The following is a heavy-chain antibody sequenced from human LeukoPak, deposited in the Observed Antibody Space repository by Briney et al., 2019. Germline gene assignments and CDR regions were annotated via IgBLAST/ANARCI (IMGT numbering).Heavy chain of an antibody. CDR2: ISTYNGNT. CDR3: AREQRYCSGGSCYSEFENFDY. J-gene: IGHJ4*02. V-gene: IGHV1-18*01. CDR1: GYTFDNYG. Sequence: GASVKVSCKASGYTFDNYGIIWVRQAPGQGLEWMGWISTYNGNTNYAQKLQGRVTMTTDTPTSTVYMELRSLRSDDTAVYYCAREQRYCSGGSCYSEFENFDYWGQGTLVTVSS. D-gene: IGHD2-15*01.